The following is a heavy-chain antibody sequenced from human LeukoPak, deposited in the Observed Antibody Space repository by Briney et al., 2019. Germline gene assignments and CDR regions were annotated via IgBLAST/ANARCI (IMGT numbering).Heavy chain of an antibody. CDR2: ISYDGSNK. CDR3: TRDLSS. Sequence: GGSLRLSCAASGFTFSSYAMHWVRQAPGKGLEWVAVISYDGSNKYYADSVKGRFTISRDNSENTLYLQMNSLRAEDTAVYYCTRDLSSWGQGTLVTVSS. J-gene: IGHJ4*02. V-gene: IGHV3-30-3*01. D-gene: IGHD2/OR15-2a*01. CDR1: GFTFSSYA.